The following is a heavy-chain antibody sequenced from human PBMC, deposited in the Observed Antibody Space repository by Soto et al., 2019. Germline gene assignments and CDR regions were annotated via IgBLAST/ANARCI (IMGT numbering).Heavy chain of an antibody. CDR3: ATAIRGGDWFDP. J-gene: IGHJ5*02. CDR1: GFTFSSYA. CDR2: ISYDGSNK. D-gene: IGHD3-10*01. Sequence: PGGSLRLSCAASGFTFSSYAMHWVRQAPGKGLEWVAVISYDGSNKYYADSVKGRFTISRDNSKNTLYLQMNSLRAEDTAVYYCATAIRGGDWFDPWGQGTLVTVSS. V-gene: IGHV3-30-3*01.